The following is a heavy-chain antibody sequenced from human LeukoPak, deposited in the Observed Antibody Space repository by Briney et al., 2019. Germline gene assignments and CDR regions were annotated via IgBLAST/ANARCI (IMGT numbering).Heavy chain of an antibody. CDR2: MRYDGIDK. D-gene: IGHD1-26*01. J-gene: IGHJ4*02. CDR1: GFTVNTNG. CDR3: ATDRGAGPFDY. Sequence: GGSLRLSCAASGFTVNTNGMHWVRQAPDKGLEWVSFMRYDGIDKYYADSVKGRFTISRDNSENTLYLQMNSLRAEDTAVYYCATDRGAGPFDYWGQGTLVTVSS. V-gene: IGHV3-30*02.